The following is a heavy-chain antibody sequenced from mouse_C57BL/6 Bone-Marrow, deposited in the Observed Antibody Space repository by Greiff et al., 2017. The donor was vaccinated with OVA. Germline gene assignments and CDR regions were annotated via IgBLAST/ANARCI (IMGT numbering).Heavy chain of an antibody. D-gene: IGHD2-4*01. CDR1: GYTLTSYW. Sequence: QVQLQQPGAELVKPGASVKLSCKASGYTLTSYWMHWVKQRPGQGLEWIGMIHPNSGSTNYNEKFKSKATLTVDKSSSTAYMQLSSLTSEESAVYYCARRGHDYRYFDVWGTGTTVTVSS. V-gene: IGHV1-64*01. CDR3: ARRGHDYRYFDV. J-gene: IGHJ1*03. CDR2: IHPNSGST.